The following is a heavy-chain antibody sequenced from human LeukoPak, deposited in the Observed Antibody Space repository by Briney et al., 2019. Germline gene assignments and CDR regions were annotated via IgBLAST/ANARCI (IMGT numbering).Heavy chain of an antibody. V-gene: IGHV1-24*01. CDR1: GYTLTELS. J-gene: IGHJ4*02. CDR2: FDPEDGET. CDR3: ATGPPRLKISAPFDY. Sequence: ASVKVSCKVSGYTLTELSMHWVRQAPGKGLEWMGGFDPEDGETIYAQKFQGRVTMTEDTSTDTAYMELSSLRSEDTAVYYCATGPPRLKISAPFDYWGQGTLVTVSS.